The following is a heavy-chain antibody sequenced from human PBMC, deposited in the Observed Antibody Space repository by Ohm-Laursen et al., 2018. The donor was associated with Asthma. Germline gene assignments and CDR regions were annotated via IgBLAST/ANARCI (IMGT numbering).Heavy chain of an antibody. V-gene: IGHV3-48*01. CDR3: ARGRTNDV. CDR1: GFSFSSNS. J-gene: IGHJ6*02. Sequence: GSLRLSCSASGFSFSSNSMNWVRQAPGKGLEWVSYISSSSSTIYYTDSVKGRFTISRDNAKNSLYLQMNSLRVEDTAVYYCARGRTNDVWGQGTTVTVSS. CDR2: ISSSSSTI.